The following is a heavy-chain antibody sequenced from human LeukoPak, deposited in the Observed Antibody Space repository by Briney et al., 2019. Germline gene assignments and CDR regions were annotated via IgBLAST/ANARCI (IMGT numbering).Heavy chain of an antibody. Sequence: GGSLRLSCAASGFTFSSYAMHWVRRAPGKGLEYVSAISSNGGSTYYANSVKGRFTISRDNSKSTVYLQMNSLRTEDTAVYYCAKDRVSPGFNWFDPWGQGTLVTVSS. J-gene: IGHJ5*02. CDR1: GFTFSSYA. D-gene: IGHD2-15*01. V-gene: IGHV3-64*01. CDR2: ISSNGGST. CDR3: AKDRVSPGFNWFDP.